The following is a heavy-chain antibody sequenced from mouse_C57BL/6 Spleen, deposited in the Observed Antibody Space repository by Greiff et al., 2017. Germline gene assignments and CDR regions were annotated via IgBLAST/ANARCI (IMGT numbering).Heavy chain of an antibody. V-gene: IGHV1-7*01. CDR2: INPSSGYT. Sequence: QVQLKESGAELAKPGASVKLSCKASGYTFTSYWMHWVKQRPGQGLEWIGYINPSSGYTKYNQKFKDKATLTADKSSSTAYMQLSSLTYEDSAVYYCARNYYGSSYVSAWFAYWGQGTLVTVSA. J-gene: IGHJ3*01. CDR1: GYTFTSYW. D-gene: IGHD1-1*01. CDR3: ARNYYGSSYVSAWFAY.